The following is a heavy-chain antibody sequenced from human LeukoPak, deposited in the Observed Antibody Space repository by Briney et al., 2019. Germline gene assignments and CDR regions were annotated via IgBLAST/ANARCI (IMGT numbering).Heavy chain of an antibody. CDR2: IYYTGTT. CDR3: ARDRGSIAVAGFLNWFDP. CDR1: GGSISGTYY. D-gene: IGHD6-19*01. V-gene: IGHV4-59*12. J-gene: IGHJ5*02. Sequence: SETLSLTCTVSGGSISGTYYWSWIRQPPGKGLEWIGYIYYTGTTDSNPSLKSRVTISLDTSKNQFSLNLSSVTAADTAVYYCARDRGSIAVAGFLNWFDPWGQGTLVTVSS.